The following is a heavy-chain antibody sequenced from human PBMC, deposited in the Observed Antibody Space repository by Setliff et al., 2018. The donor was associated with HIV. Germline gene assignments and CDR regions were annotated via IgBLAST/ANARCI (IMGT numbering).Heavy chain of an antibody. V-gene: IGHV1-69*13. J-gene: IGHJ5*02. CDR3: ARAPAHEHATGWYSSSNRFDP. CDR1: GGTFSGHA. D-gene: IGHD6-19*01. CDR2: IIPLFGTA. Sequence: ASVKVSCKAAGGTFSGHAINRVRQAPGQGVEWMGEIIPLFGTAHYAQRFQGRLTITADDSTSTAYMELSRLKSADTAVYYCARAPAHEHATGWYSSSNRFDPWGRGTLVTVSS.